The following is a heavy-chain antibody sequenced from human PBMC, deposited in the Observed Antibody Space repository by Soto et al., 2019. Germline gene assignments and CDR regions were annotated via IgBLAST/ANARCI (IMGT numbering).Heavy chain of an antibody. CDR2: ISGSGGST. Sequence: GSLRLSCAASGFTFSNYGMSWVRQAPGKGLEWVSVISGSGGSTYYADSVKGRFTLSRDNSKNTVYLQMNSLRAEDTAVYYCAKDSPVGVPLLRDLHDWGQGTLVPVSS. CDR3: AKDSPVGVPLLRDLHD. J-gene: IGHJ1*01. CDR1: GFTFSNYG. V-gene: IGHV3-23*01. D-gene: IGHD2-15*01.